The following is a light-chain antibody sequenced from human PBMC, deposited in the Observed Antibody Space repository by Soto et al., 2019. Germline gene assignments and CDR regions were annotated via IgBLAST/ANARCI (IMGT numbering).Light chain of an antibody. CDR3: CAYTTSSTVL. CDR2: DVS. Sequence: QSVLTQPASVSGSPGQSITLSCTGTSSDVGAYNYVSWYRQDAGKAPKLMIYDVSNRPSGVSDRFSGSKSGNTASLTISGLQADDEADYYCCAYTTSSTVLFGGGTKLTVL. V-gene: IGLV2-14*01. CDR1: SSDVGAYNY. J-gene: IGLJ3*02.